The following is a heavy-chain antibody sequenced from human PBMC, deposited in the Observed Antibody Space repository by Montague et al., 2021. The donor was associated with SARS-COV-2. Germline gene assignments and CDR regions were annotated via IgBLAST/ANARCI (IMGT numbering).Heavy chain of an antibody. CDR3: ARERYSFSLTRGSTWFDP. Sequence: SETLSLTCAVYGGSFSGYYWSWIRQPPGKGLEWIGEINHSGSTNYNPSLKSRVTISVDTSENQFSLKLSSVTAADTAVYYCARERYSFSLTRGSTWFDPWGQGTPVTASS. CDR2: INHSGST. V-gene: IGHV4-34*01. CDR1: GGSFSGYY. D-gene: IGHD3-9*01. J-gene: IGHJ5*02.